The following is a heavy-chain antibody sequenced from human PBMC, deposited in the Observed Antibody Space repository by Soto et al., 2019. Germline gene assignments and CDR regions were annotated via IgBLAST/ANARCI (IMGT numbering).Heavy chain of an antibody. Sequence: QVQLVQSGAEVKKPGSSVKVSCKASGGTFSSYAISWVRQAPGQGLEWMGGITRIFGTAHYEQKFQGRVNIPADESTSTAYMELSRLRSEDTAVYYCATARKFRRVMDVWGQGTTVAVSS. J-gene: IGHJ6*02. CDR3: ATARKFRRVMDV. V-gene: IGHV1-69*12. D-gene: IGHD6-13*01. CDR2: ITRIFGTA. CDR1: GGTFSSYA.